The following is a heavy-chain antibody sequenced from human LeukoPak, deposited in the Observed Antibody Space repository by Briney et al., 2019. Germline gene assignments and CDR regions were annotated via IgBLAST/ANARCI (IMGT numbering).Heavy chain of an antibody. CDR2: IYPDDSDT. Sequence: GESLKISWKGSGSRFTSYWIGWVRQIPGKGLAWMGIIYPDDSDTRHSPSFEGPAIISVDKSSSTAYLQWSSLKASDTATYYCARHGHCTNGVCYSNYYYYMDVWGKGTTVTVSS. D-gene: IGHD2-8*01. J-gene: IGHJ6*03. CDR1: GSRFTSYW. CDR3: ARHGHCTNGVCYSNYYYYMDV. V-gene: IGHV5-51*01.